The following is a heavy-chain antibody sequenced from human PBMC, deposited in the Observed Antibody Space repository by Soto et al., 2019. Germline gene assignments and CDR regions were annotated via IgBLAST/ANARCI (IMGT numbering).Heavy chain of an antibody. CDR3: ARDSDNFGP. D-gene: IGHD1-1*01. CDR2: INHFGIT. J-gene: IGHJ5*02. Sequence: PSETLSVTCAVYGGSFSGYYCSWSRQPPWMGLEWIGEINHFGITNYNPSLKSRLTISVDTSKHQFSLKLSSVTAADTAVYYCARDSDNFGPWGQGTLVTVSS. V-gene: IGHV4-34*01. CDR1: GGSFSGYY.